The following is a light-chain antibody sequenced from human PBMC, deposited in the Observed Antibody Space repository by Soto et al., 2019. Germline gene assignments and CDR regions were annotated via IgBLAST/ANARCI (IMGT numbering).Light chain of an antibody. J-gene: IGKJ1*01. V-gene: IGKV3-15*01. CDR2: GAS. CDR3: QQYNNWPRT. Sequence: EIAMTQSPATLSVSPGERAPLSCRASQSVSSNLAWYQQKPGQAPRLLIYGASTRATGIPARFSGSGSGTEFTLTISSLQSEDFAVYYCQQYNNWPRTFGQGTKVDIK. CDR1: QSVSSN.